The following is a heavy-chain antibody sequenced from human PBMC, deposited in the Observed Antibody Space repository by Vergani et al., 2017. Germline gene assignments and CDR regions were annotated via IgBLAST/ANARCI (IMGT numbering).Heavy chain of an antibody. CDR2: IWYDGSNK. J-gene: IGHJ5*01. D-gene: IGHD1-1*01. CDR3: ARRGNEKRPDS. V-gene: IGHV3-33*01. Sequence: QVQLVESEGGVVQPGRSLTLSCVASGFTFSSHGMHWVRQAPGKGLEWVAVIWYDGSNKYYGDSVKGRFTISRDNSKNTLYLQMNSLRVEDTAVYYCARRGNEKRPDSWGQGTLVTVAS. CDR1: GFTFSSHG.